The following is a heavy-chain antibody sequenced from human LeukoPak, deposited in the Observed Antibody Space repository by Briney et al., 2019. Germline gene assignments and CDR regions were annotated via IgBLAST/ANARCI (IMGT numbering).Heavy chain of an antibody. D-gene: IGHD3-9*01. CDR1: GGSVCSGSYY. V-gene: IGHV4-61*01. CDR2: IYYSGST. CDR3: ARDIYDILTGSIYGMDV. Sequence: SETLSLTCTVSGGSVCSGSYYWSWIRQPPGKGLEWIGYIYYSGSTNYNPSLKSRVTISVDTSKNQFSLKLSSVTAADTAVYYCARDIYDILTGSIYGMDVWGKGTTVTVSS. J-gene: IGHJ6*04.